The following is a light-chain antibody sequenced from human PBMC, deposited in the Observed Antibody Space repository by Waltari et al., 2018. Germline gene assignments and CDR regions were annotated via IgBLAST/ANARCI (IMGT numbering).Light chain of an antibody. CDR2: DDT. V-gene: IGLV3-21*04. J-gene: IGLJ2*01. CDR3: QVWDSSSVHVV. CDR1: DIGSKS. Sequence: SYVLTPPPSVSVAPGKTARITCSGNDIGSKSVHWYQQKPGQAPVLVIFDDTDRPSGITAQFSGSNSGNTATLTISRVEAGDEADYYCQVWDSSSVHVVFGGGTKLTVL.